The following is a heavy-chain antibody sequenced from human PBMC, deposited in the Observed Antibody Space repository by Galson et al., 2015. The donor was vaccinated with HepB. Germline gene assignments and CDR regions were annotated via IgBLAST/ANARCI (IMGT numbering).Heavy chain of an antibody. CDR3: ARLWFGELRERVNWYFDL. J-gene: IGHJ2*01. Sequence: SETLSLTCTVSGGSISSYYWSWIRQPPGKGLEWIGYIYYSGSTNYNPSLKSRVTISVDTSKNQFSLKLSSVTAADTAVYYCARLWFGELRERVNWYFDLWGRGTLVTVSS. CDR1: GGSISSYY. D-gene: IGHD3-10*01. V-gene: IGHV4-59*08. CDR2: IYYSGST.